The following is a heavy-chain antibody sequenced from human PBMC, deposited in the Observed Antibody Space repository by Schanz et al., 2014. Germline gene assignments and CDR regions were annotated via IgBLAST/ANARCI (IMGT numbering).Heavy chain of an antibody. D-gene: IGHD6-6*01. Sequence: QVQLLESGGGVVQPGRSLRLSCAVSGFTFGGYALHWVRQAPGKGLEWVAVISYDGSTKYYADSVKGRFTISRDNSKNTVYLQMNSLRSDDTAVYYCARDQSPYTNSSDVRYFDYWGQGSLVTVSS. CDR2: ISYDGSTK. CDR1: GFTFGGYA. J-gene: IGHJ4*02. CDR3: ARDQSPYTNSSDVRYFDY. V-gene: IGHV3-30-3*01.